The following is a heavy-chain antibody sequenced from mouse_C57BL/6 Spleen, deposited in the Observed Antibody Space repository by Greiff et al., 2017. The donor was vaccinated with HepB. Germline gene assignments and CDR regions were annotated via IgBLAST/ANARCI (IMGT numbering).Heavy chain of an antibody. J-gene: IGHJ1*03. CDR3: ARDLGAHYSNYDWYFDV. D-gene: IGHD2-5*01. V-gene: IGHV5-4*01. CDR1: GFTFSSYA. CDR2: ISDGGSYT. Sequence: EVMLVESGGGLVKPGGSLKLSCAASGFTFSSYAMSWVRQTPEKRLEWVATISDGGSYTYYPDNVKGRFTISRDNAKNNLYLQMSHLKSEDTAMYYWARDLGAHYSNYDWYFDVWGTGTTVTVSS.